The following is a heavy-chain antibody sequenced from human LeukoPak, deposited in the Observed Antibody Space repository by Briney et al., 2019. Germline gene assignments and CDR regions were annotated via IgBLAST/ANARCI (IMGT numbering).Heavy chain of an antibody. CDR2: ISSSSSYI. CDR3: ARDSVGALFDY. CDR1: GFTFSSYS. D-gene: IGHD1-26*01. Sequence: GGSLRLSCAASGFTFSSYSMNWVRQAPGKGLGWVSSISSSSSYIYYADSVKGRFTISRDNAKNSLYLQMNSLRAEATAVYYCARDSVGALFDYWGQGTLVTVSS. J-gene: IGHJ4*02. V-gene: IGHV3-21*01.